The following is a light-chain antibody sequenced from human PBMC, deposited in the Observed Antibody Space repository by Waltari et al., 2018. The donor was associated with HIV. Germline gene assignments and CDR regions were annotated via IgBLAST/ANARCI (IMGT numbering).Light chain of an antibody. CDR2: YDD. CDR3: AAWDDTLNGWV. CDR1: SSNIGTNA. V-gene: IGLV1-36*01. Sequence: QSVLTQPPSVSAAPRQRVSISCSGSSSNIGTNAVKWYQQIPGTAPRLLIYYDDLVPSGVSYRFSGSKSGTSASLAISGLQSEDEADYYCAAWDDTLNGWVFGGGTKLTVL. J-gene: IGLJ3*02.